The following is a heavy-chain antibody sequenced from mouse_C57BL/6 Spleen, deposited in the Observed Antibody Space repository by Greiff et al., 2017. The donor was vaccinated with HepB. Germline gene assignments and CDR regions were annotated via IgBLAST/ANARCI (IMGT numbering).Heavy chain of an antibody. CDR2: ISSGSSTI. CDR3: ARGGYQAWFAY. Sequence: EVKLQESGGGLVKPGGSLKLSCAASGFTFSDYGMHWVRQAPEKGLEWVAYISSGSSTINYADTVKGRFTISRDNAKNTLFLQMTSLRSEDTAMYYCARGGYQAWFAYWGQGTLVTVSA. D-gene: IGHD5-1-1*01. CDR1: GFTFSDYG. J-gene: IGHJ3*01. V-gene: IGHV5-17*01.